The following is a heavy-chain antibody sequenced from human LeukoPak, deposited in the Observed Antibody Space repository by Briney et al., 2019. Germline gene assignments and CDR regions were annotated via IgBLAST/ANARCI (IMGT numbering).Heavy chain of an antibody. V-gene: IGHV4-59*11. CDR1: GGSISSHY. CDR2: IYYTGST. CDR3: ATTPSGYPDY. Sequence: PSETLSLTCTVSGGSISSHYWSWIRQPPGKGLEWIAYIYYTGSTNYNPSLKSRVTISLDTSKNQFSLKLSSVTAADTAIYYCATTPSGYPDYWGQGTLVTVSS. D-gene: IGHD3-22*01. J-gene: IGHJ4*02.